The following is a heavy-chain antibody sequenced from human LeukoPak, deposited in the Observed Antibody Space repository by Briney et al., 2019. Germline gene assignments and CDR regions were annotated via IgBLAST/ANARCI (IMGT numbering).Heavy chain of an antibody. Sequence: GSLRLSCAASGFTFSNAWMSWIRQPPGKGLEWIGEINHSGSTNYNPSLKSRVTISVDTSKNQFSLKLSSVTAADTAVYYRARGGYCSSTSCYYFDYWGQGTLVTVSS. CDR2: INHSGST. CDR1: GFTFSNAW. CDR3: ARGGYCSSTSCYYFDY. D-gene: IGHD2-2*01. J-gene: IGHJ4*02. V-gene: IGHV4-34*01.